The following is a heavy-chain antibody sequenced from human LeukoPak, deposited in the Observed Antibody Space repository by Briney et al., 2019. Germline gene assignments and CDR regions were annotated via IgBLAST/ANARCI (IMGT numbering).Heavy chain of an antibody. CDR1: GGTFSSYA. D-gene: IGHD3-22*01. Sequence: ASVKVSCKASGGTFSSYAISWVRQAPGQGLEWMGWISAYNGNTNYAQKLQGRVTMTTHTSTSTAYMELRSLRSDDTAVYYCARSPHHYYDSSGYVPFDYWGQGTLVTVSS. CDR2: ISAYNGNT. CDR3: ARSPHHYYDSSGYVPFDY. J-gene: IGHJ4*02. V-gene: IGHV1-18*01.